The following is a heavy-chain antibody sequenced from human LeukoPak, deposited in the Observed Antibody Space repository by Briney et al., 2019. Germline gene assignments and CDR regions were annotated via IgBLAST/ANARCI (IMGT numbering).Heavy chain of an antibody. J-gene: IGHJ4*02. Sequence: GSSVKVSCKASGGTFSSYAISWVRQAPGQGLEWMGGIIPISGTANYAQKFQGRVTITADESTSTAYMGLSSLRSEDTAVYYCARVRGITIFGPFDYWGQGTLVTVSS. CDR3: ARVRGITIFGPFDY. CDR1: GGTFSSYA. V-gene: IGHV1-69*01. D-gene: IGHD3-3*01. CDR2: IIPISGTA.